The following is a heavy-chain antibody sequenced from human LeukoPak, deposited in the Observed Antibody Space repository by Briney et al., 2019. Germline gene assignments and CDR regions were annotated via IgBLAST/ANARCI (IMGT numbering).Heavy chain of an antibody. CDR3: ARDLRAVVLEGYFDY. J-gene: IGHJ4*02. CDR2: IYTSGST. CDR1: GGSISSYY. Sequence: SETLSLTCTVSGGSISSYYWSWIRQPAGKGLEWIGCIYTSGSTNYNPSLKSRVTMSVDTSKNQFSLKLSSVTAADTVVYYCARDLRAVVLEGYFDYWGQGTLVTVSS. V-gene: IGHV4-4*07. D-gene: IGHD2-15*01.